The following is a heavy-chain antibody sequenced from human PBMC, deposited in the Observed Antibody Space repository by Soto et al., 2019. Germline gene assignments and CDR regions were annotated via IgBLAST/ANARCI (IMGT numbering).Heavy chain of an antibody. CDR3: AKALGELSPESYDY. D-gene: IGHD3-16*02. CDR1: GFTFCSYA. J-gene: IGHJ4*02. V-gene: IGHV3-30*18. CDR2: ISYDGSDK. Sequence: VQLVECGGGVVQPGTSLRRSCAASGFTFCSYAMHWVRQAPGKGLEWVAVISYDGSDKYYADSVKGRFTISRDNSKNTLNLQMNSLRADDTAVYYCAKALGELSPESYDYWGQGTLITVSS.